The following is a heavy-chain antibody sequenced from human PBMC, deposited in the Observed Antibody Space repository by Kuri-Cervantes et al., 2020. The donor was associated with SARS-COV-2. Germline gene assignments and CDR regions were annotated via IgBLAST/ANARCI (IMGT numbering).Heavy chain of an antibody. V-gene: IGHV3-30*01. J-gene: IGHJ6*02. CDR3: ARDSSNWFYYYYGMDV. CDR1: GFTFSSYA. Sequence: GESLKISCAASGFTFSSYAMHWVRQAPGKGLEWVAVISYDGSNKYYADSVKGRFTISRDNSKNTLYLQMNSLRADDTAVYYCARDSSNWFYYYYGMDVWGQGTTVTVSS. CDR2: ISYDGSNK. D-gene: IGHD6-13*01.